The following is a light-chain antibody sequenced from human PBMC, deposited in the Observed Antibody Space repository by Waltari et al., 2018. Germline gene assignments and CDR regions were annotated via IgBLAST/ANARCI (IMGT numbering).Light chain of an antibody. J-gene: IGLJ2*01. CDR1: TLPKQY. CDR3: QSADSTNTYVI. V-gene: IGLV3-25*03. Sequence: SYELTQPPSVSVSPGQTAKITCSGDTLPKQYAYWYQQKPGQAPGVVIFQDSQRPSGSREPFSGSSSGTTATLTISGVQAEDEADYHCQSADSTNTYVIFGGGTKLTVL. CDR2: QDS.